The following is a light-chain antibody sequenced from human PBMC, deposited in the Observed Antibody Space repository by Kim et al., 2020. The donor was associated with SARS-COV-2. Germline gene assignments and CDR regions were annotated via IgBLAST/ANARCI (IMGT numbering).Light chain of an antibody. CDR1: QSVATY. V-gene: IGKV3-11*01. J-gene: IGKJ4*02. CDR3: QHRRNWPLT. CDR2: DAS. Sequence: EIVLTQSPATLSLSPGDRATLSCRASQSVATYLAWYQQKPGQAPRLLIYDASTRANGIPARFTGSGSGTGFTLTISSLEPEDFAVYFCQHRRNWPLTFGGGTKVDIK.